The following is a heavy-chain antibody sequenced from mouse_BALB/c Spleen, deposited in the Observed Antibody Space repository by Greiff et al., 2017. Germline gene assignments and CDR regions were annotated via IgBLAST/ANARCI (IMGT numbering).Heavy chain of an antibody. J-gene: IGHJ2*01. V-gene: IGHV5-6-4*01. CDR3: TRDQAPDY. CDR2: ISSGGSYT. Sequence: EVQGVESGGGLVKPGGSLKLSCAASGFTFSSYTMSWVRQTPEKRLEWVATISSGGSYTYYPDSVKGRFTISRDNAKNTLYLQMSSLKSEDTAMYYCTRDQAPDYWGQGTTLTVSS. CDR1: GFTFSSYT.